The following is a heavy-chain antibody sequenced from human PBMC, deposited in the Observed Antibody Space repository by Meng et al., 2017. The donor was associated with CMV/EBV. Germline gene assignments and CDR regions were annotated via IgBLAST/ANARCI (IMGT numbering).Heavy chain of an antibody. CDR3: ARTAYNSGWWGGDYYSGMDV. D-gene: IGHD6-19*01. CDR1: GYTFTDYY. CDR2: IDPSSGGT. V-gene: IGHV1-2*02. J-gene: IGHJ6*02. Sequence: ASVKVSCKASGYTFTDYYMHWVRQAPGQGLEWMGWIDPSSGGTNYAQRFQGRVTMTRDTSISTAYMELTRLRSDDTAVYYCARTAYNSGWWGGDYYSGMDVWGQGTTVTVSS.